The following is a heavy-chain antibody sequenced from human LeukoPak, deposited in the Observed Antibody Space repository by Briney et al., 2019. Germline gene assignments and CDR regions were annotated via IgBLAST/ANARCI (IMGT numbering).Heavy chain of an antibody. D-gene: IGHD6-13*01. J-gene: IGHJ5*02. CDR1: GYTFTGYY. V-gene: IGHV1-2*02. Sequence: GASVKVSCKASGYTFTGYYMHWVRQAPGQGLEWMGWINPNSGGTNYAQKLQGRVTMTTDTSTSTAYMELRSLRSDDTAVYYCARTKIAAAGTVLNWFDPWGQGTLVTVSS. CDR2: INPNSGGT. CDR3: ARTKIAAAGTVLNWFDP.